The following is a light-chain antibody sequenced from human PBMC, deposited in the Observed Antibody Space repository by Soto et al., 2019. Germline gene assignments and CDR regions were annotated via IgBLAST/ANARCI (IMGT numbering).Light chain of an antibody. CDR2: GAS. CDR1: QSVSSNL. Sequence: EIVLAQSPGTLSLSPGERATLSCRASQSVSSNLLAWYQEKPGQAPRLLIYGASTRATGIPDRFSGSGSGTDFTLAISTLEPDDFAVYYCRQYGRSLASAIGGGTKVEI. CDR3: RQYGRSLASA. V-gene: IGKV3-20*01. J-gene: IGKJ4*01.